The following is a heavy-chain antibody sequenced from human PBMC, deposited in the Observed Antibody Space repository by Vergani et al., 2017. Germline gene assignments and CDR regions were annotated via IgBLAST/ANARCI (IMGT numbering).Heavy chain of an antibody. CDR1: EFTFSSYW. J-gene: IGHJ5*02. CDR3: ARDADSYYDILTGYYTAGGWFDP. V-gene: IGHV3-7*01. CDR2: IKQDGSEK. Sequence: EVQLVESGGGLVQPGGSLRLSCAASEFTFSSYWMSWVRQAPGKGLEWVANIKQDGSEKYYVDSVKGRFTISRDNAKNSLYLQMNSLRAEDTAVYYCARDADSYYDILTGYYTAGGWFDPWGQGTLVTVSS. D-gene: IGHD3-9*01.